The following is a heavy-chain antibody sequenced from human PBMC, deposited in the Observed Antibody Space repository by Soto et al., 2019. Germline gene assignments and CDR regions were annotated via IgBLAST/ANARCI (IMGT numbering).Heavy chain of an antibody. CDR1: GYTFTSYY. D-gene: IGHD2-2*01. V-gene: IGHV1-69*13. CDR3: ARERSVGYCITTTCPKPFYYYAMDV. J-gene: IGHJ6*02. CDR2: IIPIFGTP. Sequence: GASVKVSCKASGYTFTSYYMHWVRQAPGQGLEWMGGIIPIFGTPDYAQKFQGRVTITADESTRTATMELSSLRSDDTAVYYCARERSVGYCITTTCPKPFYYYAMDVWGQGTTVTVSS.